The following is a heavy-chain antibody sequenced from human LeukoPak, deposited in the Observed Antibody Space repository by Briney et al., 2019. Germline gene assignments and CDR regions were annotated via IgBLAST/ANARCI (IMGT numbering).Heavy chain of an antibody. V-gene: IGHV1-8*03. CDR3: ARDNDSRDPPHFDY. CDR2: MNPNSGNT. Sequence: ASVKVSCKASGYTFTSYDINWVRQATGQGLEWMGWMNPNSGNTGYAQKFRGRVTITADKSTRTAYMELSSLRSEDTAVYYCARDNDSRDPPHFDYWGQGTLVTVSS. J-gene: IGHJ4*02. D-gene: IGHD3-16*01. CDR1: GYTFTSYD.